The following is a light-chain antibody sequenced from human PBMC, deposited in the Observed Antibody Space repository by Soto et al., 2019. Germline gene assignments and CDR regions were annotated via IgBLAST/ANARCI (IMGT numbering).Light chain of an antibody. CDR1: SSDVGGYNY. Sequence: QSALTQPPSASGSPGQSVTISCIGTSSDVGGYNYVSWYQQLPGKAPNLLIYGVSERPSGVPDRFSGSKSGNTASLTVSGLQAEDEADYYCSSYVDSNTVVFGGGTKLTVL. V-gene: IGLV2-8*01. J-gene: IGLJ2*01. CDR2: GVS. CDR3: SSYVDSNTVV.